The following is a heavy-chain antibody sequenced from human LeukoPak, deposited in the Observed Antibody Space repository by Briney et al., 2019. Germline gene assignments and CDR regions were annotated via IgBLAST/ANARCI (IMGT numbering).Heavy chain of an antibody. CDR1: GFTFNSYG. J-gene: IGHJ6*03. D-gene: IGHD3-3*01. CDR2: IRYDGSKK. V-gene: IGHV3-30*02. Sequence: GGSLRLSCAASGFTFNSYGMHWVRQAPGKGLEWVAFIRYDGSKKYYADSVKGRFTISRDNSKNTLYLQMNSLRAEDTAVYYCAKGSKEVLFTRDHYMDVWGKGTTVTISS. CDR3: AKGSKEVLFTRDHYMDV.